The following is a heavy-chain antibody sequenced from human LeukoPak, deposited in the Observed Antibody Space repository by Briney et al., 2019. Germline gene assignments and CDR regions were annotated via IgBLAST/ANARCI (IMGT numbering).Heavy chain of an antibody. CDR1: GGTFSSYA. CDR2: IIPIFGTA. V-gene: IGHV1-69*13. CDR3: ALPIAAAGTGDFQH. D-gene: IGHD6-13*01. J-gene: IGHJ1*01. Sequence: GASVKVPCKASGGTFSSYAISWVRQAPGQGLEWMGGIIPIFGTANYAQKFQGRVTITADESTSTAYMELSSLRSEDTAVYYCALPIAAAGTGDFQHWGQGTLVTVSS.